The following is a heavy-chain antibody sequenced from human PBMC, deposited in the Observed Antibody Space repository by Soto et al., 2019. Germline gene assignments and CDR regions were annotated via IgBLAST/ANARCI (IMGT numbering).Heavy chain of an antibody. V-gene: IGHV4-34*01. CDR1: GWSFSGYY. Sequence: SETLSLTCAVYGWSFSGYYWSWIRQPPGKGLEWIGEINHSGSTNYNPSLKSRVTISVDTSKNQFSLKLSSVTAADTAVYYCARRYVDPELYYFDYWGQGTLVTVSS. CDR3: ARRYVDPELYYFDY. CDR2: INHSGST. D-gene: IGHD3-9*01. J-gene: IGHJ4*02.